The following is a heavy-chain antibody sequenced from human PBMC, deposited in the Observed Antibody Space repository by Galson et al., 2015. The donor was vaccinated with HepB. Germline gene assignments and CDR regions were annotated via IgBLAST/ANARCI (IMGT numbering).Heavy chain of an antibody. CDR1: GYTFTGYY. Sequence: SVKVSCKASGYTFTGYYIHWVRQAPGQGLEWMGRINPNSGGTNYAQKFQGRVTMTRDTPITTAYMELSRLRSDDTAVYYCARGPQVHYYDSSGNDYWGQGTLVTVSS. J-gene: IGHJ4*02. CDR3: ARGPQVHYYDSSGNDY. CDR2: INPNSGGT. D-gene: IGHD3-22*01. V-gene: IGHV1-2*06.